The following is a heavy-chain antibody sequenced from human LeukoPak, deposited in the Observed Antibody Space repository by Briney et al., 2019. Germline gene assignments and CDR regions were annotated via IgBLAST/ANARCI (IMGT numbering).Heavy chain of an antibody. CDR3: ARGPQVVGYFYIDV. CDR1: GFTFSSYS. J-gene: IGHJ6*03. Sequence: SGGSLRLSCAASGFTFSSYSMNWVRQAPGKGLEWVSYISSSSSTIYYADSVKGRFTISRDNAKNSLYLQMNSLRAEDTAVYYCARGPQVVGYFYIDVWDKGSTVTVSS. CDR2: ISSSSSTI. V-gene: IGHV3-48*01. D-gene: IGHD2-15*01.